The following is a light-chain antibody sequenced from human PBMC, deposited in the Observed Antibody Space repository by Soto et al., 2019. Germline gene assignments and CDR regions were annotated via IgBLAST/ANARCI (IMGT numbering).Light chain of an antibody. V-gene: IGLV2-14*01. J-gene: IGLJ1*01. CDR2: DVS. Sequence: QSALTQPASVSGSPGQSITISCTGTSSDVGGYNYVSWYQQHPGKAPKLMIYDVSNRPSGVSNRFSGSKSGNTASLTISGLQAEDEADYYCSSYTSSSTLCVFATGTKVTVL. CDR3: SSYTSSSTLCV. CDR1: SSDVGGYNY.